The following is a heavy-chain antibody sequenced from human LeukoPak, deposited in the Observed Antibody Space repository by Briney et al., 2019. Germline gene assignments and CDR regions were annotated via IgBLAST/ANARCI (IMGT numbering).Heavy chain of an antibody. CDR3: AKFHSPGRVTHFYWYFDL. J-gene: IGHJ2*01. CDR2: ISGSGST. Sequence: GGSLRLSCAASGFTFSSYAMSWVRQAPGKGLEWVSTISGSGSTDYADSVKGRFTLSRDNSKNTLFLQVNSLRADDRAVYYCAKFHSPGRVTHFYWYFDLWGRGTLVTVSS. CDR1: GFTFSSYA. V-gene: IGHV3-23*01. D-gene: IGHD2-21*02.